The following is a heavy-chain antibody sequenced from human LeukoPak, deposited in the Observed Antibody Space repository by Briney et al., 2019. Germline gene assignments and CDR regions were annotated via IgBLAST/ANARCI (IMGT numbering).Heavy chain of an antibody. J-gene: IGHJ6*03. D-gene: IGHD3-10*01. CDR1: GFTFSSYS. CDR2: ISSSSSTI. Sequence: QPGGSLRLSCAASGFTFSSYSMNWVRQAPGKGLEWVSYISSSSSTIYYADSVKGRFTISRDNAKNSLYLQMNSLRAEDTAVYYCARDGSGTNYYYYMDVWGKGTTVTVSS. V-gene: IGHV3-48*04. CDR3: ARDGSGTNYYYYMDV.